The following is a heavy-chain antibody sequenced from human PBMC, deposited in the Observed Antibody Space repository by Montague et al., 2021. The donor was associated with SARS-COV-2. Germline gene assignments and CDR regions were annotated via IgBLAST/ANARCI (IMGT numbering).Heavy chain of an antibody. CDR2: INYSGSA. D-gene: IGHD6-19*01. Sequence: TLSLTCTVSGGSINSGNYYWSWIRPHPGKDLEWIMYINYSGSAYYSPSLRSRLTISMDASKKQLSLTANSVTAADTDVYYCARGSGNLDHSDLWGQGTPVTVSS. J-gene: IGHJ3*01. CDR1: GGSINSGNYY. V-gene: IGHV4-31*03. CDR3: ARGSGNLDHSDL.